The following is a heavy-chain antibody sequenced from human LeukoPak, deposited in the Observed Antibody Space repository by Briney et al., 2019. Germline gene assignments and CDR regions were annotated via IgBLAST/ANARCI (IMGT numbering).Heavy chain of an antibody. V-gene: IGHV5-51*01. CDR3: ARQVSRDGYSWAFDI. Sequence: GESLKISWKGSGYSFTSYWIGWVRQMPGKGLEWMGIIYPGDSDTRYSPSFQGQVTISADKSISTAYLQWSSLKASDTAMYYCARQVSRDGYSWAFDIWGQGTMVTVSS. CDR1: GYSFTSYW. J-gene: IGHJ3*02. CDR2: IYPGDSDT. D-gene: IGHD5-24*01.